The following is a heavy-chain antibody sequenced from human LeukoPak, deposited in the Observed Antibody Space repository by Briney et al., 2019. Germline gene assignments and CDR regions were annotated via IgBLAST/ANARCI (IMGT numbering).Heavy chain of an antibody. CDR3: GSRLGMVRGVIFGGGPSGGFYYYMDG. J-gene: IGHJ6*03. CDR1: GGTFGSYA. V-gene: IGHV1-69*05. CDR2: IIPIFGTA. Sequence: SVKVSCKASGGTFGSYAISWVRQAPGQGLGWMGGIIPIFGTANYAQKFQGRVTITTDESTSTAYMELSSLRSEDTAVYYCGSRLGMVRGVIFGGGPSGGFYYYMDGWGKGTTVTVSS. D-gene: IGHD3-10*01.